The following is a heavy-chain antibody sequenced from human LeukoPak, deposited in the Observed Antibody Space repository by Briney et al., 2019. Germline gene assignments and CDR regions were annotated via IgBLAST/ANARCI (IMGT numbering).Heavy chain of an antibody. Sequence: GGSLRLSCAASGFTFSSYGMHWVRQAPGKGLEWVAVIWYDGSNKYYADSVKGRFTISRDNSKNTLFLQMNSLRAEDTAVYYCARDKRVHYDYVWGNPDTFDIWGQGTMVTVSS. CDR2: IWYDGSNK. V-gene: IGHV3-33*01. J-gene: IGHJ3*02. CDR1: GFTFSSYG. CDR3: ARDKRVHYDYVWGNPDTFDI. D-gene: IGHD3-16*01.